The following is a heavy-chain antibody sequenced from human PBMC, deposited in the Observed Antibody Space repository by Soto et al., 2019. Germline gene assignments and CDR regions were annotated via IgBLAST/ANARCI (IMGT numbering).Heavy chain of an antibody. Sequence: QFQLVQSGAEVKKPGASVKVSCKASGYTFTSYGISWVRQAPGQGLEWMGWISANNGNTNYAQKLQGRVTMTTDTTTRPAYLELRRLRSDDTAVYYCAIDRGRYALDSWGQGTLVTVSS. CDR3: AIDRGRYALDS. CDR2: ISANNGNT. V-gene: IGHV1-18*01. CDR1: GYTFTSYG. J-gene: IGHJ4*02. D-gene: IGHD3-16*01.